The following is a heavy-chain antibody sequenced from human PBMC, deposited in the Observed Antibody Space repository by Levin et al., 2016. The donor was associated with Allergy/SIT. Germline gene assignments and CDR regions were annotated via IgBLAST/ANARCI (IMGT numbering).Heavy chain of an antibody. Sequence: WIRQPPGKGLEWIGSIYYSGSTYYNPSLKSRVTISVDTSKNQFSLKLTSVTAADTAVYYCARSIEGRFYYYMDVWGKGTTVTVSS. D-gene: IGHD3-3*01. CDR3: ARSIEGRFYYYMDV. V-gene: IGHV4-39*01. J-gene: IGHJ6*03. CDR2: IYYSGST.